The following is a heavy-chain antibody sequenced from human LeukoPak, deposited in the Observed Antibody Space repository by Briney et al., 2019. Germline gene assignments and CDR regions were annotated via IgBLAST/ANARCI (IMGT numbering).Heavy chain of an antibody. V-gene: IGHV1-69*04. CDR1: GGTFSSYA. Sequence: ASVKVSCKASGGTFSSYAISWVRQAPGQGLEWMGRIIPILGIANYAQKFQGRVTITADKSTSTAYMELSSLRSEDTAVYYCARIYGGNPTTDYWGQGTLVTVSS. CDR3: ARIYGGNPTTDY. CDR2: IIPILGIA. D-gene: IGHD4-23*01. J-gene: IGHJ4*02.